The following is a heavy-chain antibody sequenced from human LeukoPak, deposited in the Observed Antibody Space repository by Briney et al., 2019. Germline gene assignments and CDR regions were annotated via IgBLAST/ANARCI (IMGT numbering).Heavy chain of an antibody. J-gene: IGHJ6*02. CDR2: ISAYSGDT. V-gene: IGHV1-18*01. CDR3: ARDAGVSFGDYLEHYFGLDV. D-gene: IGHD4-17*01. Sequence: ASVRVSCRASGYTFKTYGISWVRQAPGQGLEWMGWISAYSGDTNHAQRFQGRLTMTTERSTNSAYLELRSLRSGDTAVYYCARDAGVSFGDYLEHYFGLDVWGQGTTVIVSS. CDR1: GYTFKTYG.